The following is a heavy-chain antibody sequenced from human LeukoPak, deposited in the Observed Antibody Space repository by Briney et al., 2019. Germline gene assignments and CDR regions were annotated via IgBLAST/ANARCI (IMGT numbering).Heavy chain of an antibody. J-gene: IGHJ4*02. CDR3: ARDQGAFDY. CDR1: GFTFSSYS. Sequence: GGSLRLSCEASGFTFSSYSMNWVRQAPGKGLEWVSSISSSSSYIHYADSVKGRFTISRDNARSSLYLQMSKLRADDTAVYYCARDQGAFDYWGQGTVVTVSS. CDR2: ISSSSSYI. D-gene: IGHD3-16*01. V-gene: IGHV3-21*01.